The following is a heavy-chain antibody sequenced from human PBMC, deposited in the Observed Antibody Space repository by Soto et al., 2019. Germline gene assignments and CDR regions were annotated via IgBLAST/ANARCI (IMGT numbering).Heavy chain of an antibody. CDR3: ARAWFGDFVYYFDY. D-gene: IGHD3-10*01. CDR2: ISAYNGNT. J-gene: IGHJ4*02. CDR1: GYTFTNYA. V-gene: IGHV1-18*01. Sequence: QVQLVQSGAEVKKPGASVKVSCKASGYTFTNYAISWVRQAPGQGLEWMGWISAYNGNTNYAQKLQGRVTMTTDTSTSSASRELRSLSSDDTAVYYCARAWFGDFVYYFDYWGQGTLVTVSS.